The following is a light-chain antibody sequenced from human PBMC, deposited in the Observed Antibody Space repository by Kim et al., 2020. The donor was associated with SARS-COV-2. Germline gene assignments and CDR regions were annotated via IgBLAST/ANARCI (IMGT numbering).Light chain of an antibody. CDR1: SSNIGNNA. Sequence: RQRVTISCSGNSSNIGNNAVNWYQQFPGKAPKLLIYYNDLLSSGVSDRFSGSKSGTSASLAISGLQSEDEADYYCETWDDSVNGWVFGGGTKL. J-gene: IGLJ3*02. CDR2: YND. V-gene: IGLV1-36*01. CDR3: ETWDDSVNGWV.